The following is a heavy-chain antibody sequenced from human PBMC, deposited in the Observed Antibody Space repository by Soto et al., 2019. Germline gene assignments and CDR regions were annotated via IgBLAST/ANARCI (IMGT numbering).Heavy chain of an antibody. CDR1: GFTFSSYA. Sequence: HPGGSLRLSCAASGFTFSSYAMSWVRQAPGKGLEWVSAISGSGGSTYYADSVKGRFTISRDNSKNTLYLQMNSLRAEDTAVYYCAKGLREWQQLGYYYYYGMDVWGQGXTXTVSS. D-gene: IGHD6-13*01. J-gene: IGHJ6*02. V-gene: IGHV3-23*01. CDR3: AKGLREWQQLGYYYYYGMDV. CDR2: ISGSGGST.